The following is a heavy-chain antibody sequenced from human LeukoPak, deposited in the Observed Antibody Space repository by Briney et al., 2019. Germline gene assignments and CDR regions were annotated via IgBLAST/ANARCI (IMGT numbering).Heavy chain of an antibody. CDR1: GFTFSSYA. CDR3: ADSSGYYYYFDY. CDR2: ISGSGGST. J-gene: IGHJ4*02. V-gene: IGHV3-23*01. D-gene: IGHD3-22*01. Sequence: PGGSLRLSCAASGFTFSSYAMSWVRQAPGKGLEWVSAISGSGGSTYYADSVKGWFTISRDNSKNTLYLQMNSLRAEDTAVYYCADSSGYYYYFDYWGQGTLVTVSS.